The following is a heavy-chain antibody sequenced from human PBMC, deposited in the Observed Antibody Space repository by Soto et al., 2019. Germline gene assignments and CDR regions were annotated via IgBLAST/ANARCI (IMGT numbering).Heavy chain of an antibody. CDR3: ARAGGGVRYDFWSGYPQDYYYYGMDV. Sequence: SVKVSCKASGGTFSSYAISWVRKAPGQGLEWMGGIIPIFGTANYAQKFQGRVTITADKSTSTAYMELSSLRSEDTAVYYCARAGGGVRYDFWSGYPQDYYYYGMDVWGQGTTVTVSS. D-gene: IGHD3-3*01. V-gene: IGHV1-69*06. J-gene: IGHJ6*02. CDR1: GGTFSSYA. CDR2: IIPIFGTA.